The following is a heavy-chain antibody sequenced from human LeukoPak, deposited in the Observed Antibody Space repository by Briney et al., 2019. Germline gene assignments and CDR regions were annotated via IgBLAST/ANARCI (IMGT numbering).Heavy chain of an antibody. J-gene: IGHJ4*02. CDR2: IYYSGST. CDR1: GGSISSSSYY. CDR3: ARDPSPILLWPHPFDY. D-gene: IGHD3-10*01. Sequence: SETLSLTCTVSGGSISSSSYYWGWIRQPPGKGLEWIGSIYYSGSTYYNPSLKSRVTISVDTSKNQFSLKLSSVTAADTAVYYCARDPSPILLWPHPFDYWGQGTLVTVSS. V-gene: IGHV4-39*07.